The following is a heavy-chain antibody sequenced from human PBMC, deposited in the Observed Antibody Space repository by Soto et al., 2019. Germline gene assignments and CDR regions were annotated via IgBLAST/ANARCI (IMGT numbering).Heavy chain of an antibody. V-gene: IGHV3-21*01. Sequence: GGSLRLSCGASGFTFSSYSMNWVRQAPGKGLEWVSSISSSSSYIYYADSVKGRFTISRDNAKNSLYLQMNSLRAEDTAVYYCAKGSSSIRGFSYWGQGTLVTVSS. CDR3: AKGSSSIRGFSY. CDR1: GFTFSSYS. D-gene: IGHD6-19*01. CDR2: ISSSSSYI. J-gene: IGHJ4*02.